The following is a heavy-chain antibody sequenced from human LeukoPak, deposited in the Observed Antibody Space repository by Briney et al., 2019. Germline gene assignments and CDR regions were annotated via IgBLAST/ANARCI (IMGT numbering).Heavy chain of an antibody. Sequence: TSSETLSLTCAVYGGSFSGYYWSWIRQPPGKGLEWIGEINHSGSTNYNPSLKSRVTISVDTSKNQFSLKLSSVTAADTAVYYYARGARWLRTDKKFDYWGQGTLVTVSS. D-gene: IGHD5-12*01. CDR1: GGSFSGYY. CDR3: ARGARWLRTDKKFDY. CDR2: INHSGST. V-gene: IGHV4-34*01. J-gene: IGHJ4*02.